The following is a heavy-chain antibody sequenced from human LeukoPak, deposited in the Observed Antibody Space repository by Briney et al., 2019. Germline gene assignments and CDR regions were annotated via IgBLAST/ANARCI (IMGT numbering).Heavy chain of an antibody. D-gene: IGHD3-22*01. J-gene: IGHJ4*02. V-gene: IGHV4-31*03. Sequence: PSQTLSLTCTVSGGSISSGGYYWSWIRQHPGKGLEWIGHIYYSGSTYYNPSLKSRVTISVDTSKNQFSLKLSSVTAADTAVYYCARDRGGDSSGYYDYWGQGTLVTVSS. CDR2: IYYSGST. CDR1: GGSISSGGYY. CDR3: ARDRGGDSSGYYDY.